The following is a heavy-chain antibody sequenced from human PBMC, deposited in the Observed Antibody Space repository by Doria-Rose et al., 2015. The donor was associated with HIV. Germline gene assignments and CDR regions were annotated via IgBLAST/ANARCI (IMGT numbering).Heavy chain of an antibody. J-gene: IGHJ6*02. Sequence: QVQLVQSGGGVVQPGRSLRLSCVASGFTLSNFAIHWVRQAPGKGLEWVSGILYDGGNQHYADSVKGRFTISRDNSKNTVYLQMDTLRPEDTAVYFCARDELRGYDIYDGLDVWGQGTTVTVSS. CDR3: ARDELRGYDIYDGLDV. V-gene: IGHV3-30*04. CDR1: GFTLSNFA. D-gene: IGHD5-12*01. CDR2: ILYDGGNQ.